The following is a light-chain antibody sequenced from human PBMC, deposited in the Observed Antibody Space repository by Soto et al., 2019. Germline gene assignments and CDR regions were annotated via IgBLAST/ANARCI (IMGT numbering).Light chain of an antibody. CDR3: QRYGSSPPT. Sequence: EIVLTQSPGTLSLSPGERATLSCRASQSVSNNYLAWYQQKPGQAPRLLINGASNRATGIPDRFSGSGSATDFTLTISRLEPEDFEVYYCQRYGSSPPTFGGGTKVAIK. J-gene: IGKJ4*01. CDR2: GAS. CDR1: QSVSNNY. V-gene: IGKV3-20*01.